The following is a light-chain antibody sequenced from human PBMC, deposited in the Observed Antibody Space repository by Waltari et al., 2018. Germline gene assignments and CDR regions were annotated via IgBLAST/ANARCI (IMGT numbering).Light chain of an antibody. J-gene: IGLJ1*01. CDR3: CSFAGSPPYV. CDR1: SSDVGGYDS. CDR2: DVN. Sequence: QSALTQPRSVSGSPGQSVTISCTGTSSDVGGYDSVSWYQQHPSKAPKLMIYDVNKRPSGVPDRLSGSKSGNTAFLTISGLQGEDEADYYCCSFAGSPPYVFGTGTKVTVL. V-gene: IGLV2-11*01.